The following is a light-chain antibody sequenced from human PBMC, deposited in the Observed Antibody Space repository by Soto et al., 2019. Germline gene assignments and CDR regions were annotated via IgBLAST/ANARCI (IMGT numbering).Light chain of an antibody. Sequence: DIQMTQSPSSLSASVGDRVTITCRASQSISSNLNWYQQKPGKAPKLLIYAASSLHSGVPSRFSGSGSGTDFTLTISSLQPEDFETYYCQQSYSTPITFGQGTRLEIK. V-gene: IGKV1-39*01. CDR1: QSISSN. CDR3: QQSYSTPIT. J-gene: IGKJ5*01. CDR2: AAS.